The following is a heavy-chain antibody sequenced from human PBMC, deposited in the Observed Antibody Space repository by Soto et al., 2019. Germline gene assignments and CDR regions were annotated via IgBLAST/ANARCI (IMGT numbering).Heavy chain of an antibody. V-gene: IGHV2-5*02. CDR2: IYWDDDK. CDR1: ELSLSTSGVG. J-gene: IGHJ4*02. D-gene: IGHD3-10*01. CDR3: VHSHVLRWFGFDS. Sequence: QITLKESGPTLVEPTQTLTLTCTFSELSLSTSGVGVGWIRQPPGKAPEWLALIYWDDDKRYSPSLKSRLTITKVTSNNQVVLTMTNMDPVDTATYYCVHSHVLRWFGFDSWGQGTLVTVPS.